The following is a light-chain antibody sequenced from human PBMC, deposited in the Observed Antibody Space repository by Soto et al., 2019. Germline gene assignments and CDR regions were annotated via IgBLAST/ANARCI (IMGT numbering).Light chain of an antibody. Sequence: DIQMTQSPSSLSASVGDRVTITCRASQGISNYLAWYQQKPGKAPKLLIYGASTLQSGVPSRFSGSELGTDFTLTISSLQPEDVATYSFQNYISALGSFGGGTKVEIK. CDR1: QGISNY. CDR3: QNYISALGS. V-gene: IGKV1-27*01. J-gene: IGKJ4*01. CDR2: GAS.